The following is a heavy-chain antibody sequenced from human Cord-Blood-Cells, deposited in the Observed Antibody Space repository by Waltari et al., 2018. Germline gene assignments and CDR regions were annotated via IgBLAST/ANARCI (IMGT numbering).Heavy chain of an antibody. D-gene: IGHD3-3*01. CDR1: GYTFTGYY. V-gene: IGHV1-2*02. J-gene: IGHJ4*02. CDR2: INPNSGGT. CDR3: ARRGVGVFGVVTLVDY. Sequence: QVQLVQSGAEVKKPGASVKVSCKASGYTFTGYYLHWVRQAPGQGLEWMGWINPNSGGTNYAQKFQGRVTMTRDTSISTAYMELSRLRSDDTAVYYCARRGVGVFGVVTLVDYWGQGTLVTVSS.